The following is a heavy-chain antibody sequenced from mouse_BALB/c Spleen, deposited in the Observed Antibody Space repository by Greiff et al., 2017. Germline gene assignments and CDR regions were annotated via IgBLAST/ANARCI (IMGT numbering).Heavy chain of an antibody. CDR2: IWGDGST. CDR3: AREGPTVVATDYAMDY. CDR1: GFSLTGYG. D-gene: IGHD1-1*01. V-gene: IGHV2-6-7*01. J-gene: IGHJ4*01. Sequence: VQLQESGPGLVAPSQSLSITCTVSGFSLTGYGVNWVRQPPGKGLEWLGMIWGDGSTDYNSALKSRLSISKDNSKSQVFLKMNSLQTDDTARYYCAREGPTVVATDYAMDYWGQGTSVTVSS.